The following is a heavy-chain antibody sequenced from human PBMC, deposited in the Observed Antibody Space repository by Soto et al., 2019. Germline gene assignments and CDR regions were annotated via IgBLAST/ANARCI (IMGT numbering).Heavy chain of an antibody. CDR1: GGSISSSSYY. CDR3: ASRRDGSGYPY. V-gene: IGHV4-39*01. Sequence: QLQLQESGPGLVKPSETLSLTCTVSGGSISSSSYYWGWIRQPPGKGLEWIGSIYYSGSTYYNPSLKSRVTISVDTSKNQFSLKLSSVTAADTAVYYWASRRDGSGYPYWGQGTLVTVSS. D-gene: IGHD3-10*01. CDR2: IYYSGST. J-gene: IGHJ4*02.